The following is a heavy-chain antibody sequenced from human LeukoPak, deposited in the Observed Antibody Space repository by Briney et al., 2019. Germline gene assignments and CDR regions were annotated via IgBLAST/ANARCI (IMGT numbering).Heavy chain of an antibody. CDR3: ARGDGGNSYEGYYMDV. D-gene: IGHD5-18*01. CDR1: GYTFTSYD. CDR2: MNPNSGNT. Sequence: ASVKVFCKASGYTFTSYDINWVRQATGQGLEWMGWMNPNSGNTGYAQKFQGRVTMTRNTSISTAYMELSSLRSEDTAVYYCARGDGGNSYEGYYMDVWGKGTTVTVSS. V-gene: IGHV1-8*01. J-gene: IGHJ6*03.